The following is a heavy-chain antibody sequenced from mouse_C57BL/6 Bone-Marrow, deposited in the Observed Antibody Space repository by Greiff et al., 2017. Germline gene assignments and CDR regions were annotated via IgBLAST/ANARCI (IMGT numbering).Heavy chain of an antibody. D-gene: IGHD2-3*01. CDR2: FHPYNDDT. CDR3: ARASYDGYYGVAY. CDR1: GYTFTTYP. J-gene: IGHJ3*01. Sequence: VKLQESGAELVKPGASVKMSCKASGYTFTTYPIEWMKQNHGKSLAWIGNFHPYNDDTKYNEKFKGKATLTVEKSSSTVYLELSRLTSDDSAVYYCARASYDGYYGVAYWGQGTLVTVSA. V-gene: IGHV1-47*01.